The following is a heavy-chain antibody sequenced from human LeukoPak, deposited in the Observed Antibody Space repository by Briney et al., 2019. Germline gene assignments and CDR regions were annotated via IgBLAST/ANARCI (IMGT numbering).Heavy chain of an antibody. CDR3: ARDPRGAVAGTRNGMDV. J-gene: IGHJ6*02. V-gene: IGHV1-46*01. CDR1: GYTFTSYY. Sequence: ASVKVSCKASGYTFTSYYMHWVRQAPGQGLEWMGTLNPSGGSTSYAQKFQGRVTMTRDTSTSTVYMELSSLRSEDTAVYYCARDPRGAVAGTRNGMDVWGQGTTVTVSS. D-gene: IGHD6-19*01. CDR2: LNPSGGST.